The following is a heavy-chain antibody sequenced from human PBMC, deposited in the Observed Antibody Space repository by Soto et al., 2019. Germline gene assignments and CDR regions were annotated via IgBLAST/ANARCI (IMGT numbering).Heavy chain of an antibody. J-gene: IGHJ6*02. CDR2: IIPIFGTA. D-gene: IGHD6-13*01. Sequence: QVQLVQSGAEVKKPGSSVKVSCKASGGTFSSYAISWVQQAPGQGLEWMGGIIPIFGTANYAQKFQGKVTTTADKSTGKAQMELSSLRAENTAVYYCAREIGYSSSWPSSVYYDCGMHVWGQGTTVTVSS. CDR3: AREIGYSSSWPSSVYYDCGMHV. V-gene: IGHV1-69*06. CDR1: GGTFSSYA.